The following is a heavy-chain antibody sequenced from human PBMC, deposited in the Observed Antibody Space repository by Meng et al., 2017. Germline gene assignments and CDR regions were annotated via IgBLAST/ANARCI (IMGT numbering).Heavy chain of an antibody. Sequence: EVQLVQAGAEVKKPGATVKISCKVSGYTFTDYYMHWVQQAPGKGLEWMGLVDPEDGETIYAEKFQGRVTITADTSTDTAYMELSSLRSEDTAVYYCATNKKQVEGGRIDAFDIWGQGTMVTVSS. CDR2: VDPEDGET. D-gene: IGHD1/OR15-1a*01. V-gene: IGHV1-69-2*01. CDR1: GYTFTDYY. J-gene: IGHJ3*02. CDR3: ATNKKQVEGGRIDAFDI.